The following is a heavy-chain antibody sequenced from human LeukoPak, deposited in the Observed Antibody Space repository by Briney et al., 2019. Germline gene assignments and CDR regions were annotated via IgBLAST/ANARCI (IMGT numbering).Heavy chain of an antibody. V-gene: IGHV1-18*01. J-gene: IGHJ4*02. D-gene: IGHD6-6*01. CDR2: ISAYNGNT. Sequence: ASVKVSCKASGYTFTSYGISWVRQAPGQGLEWMGWISAYNGNTNYAQKLQGRVTMTTDTSTSTAYTELRSLRSDDTAVYYCARDPLGPLAARPYYFDYWGQGTLVTVSS. CDR1: GYTFTSYG. CDR3: ARDPLGPLAARPYYFDY.